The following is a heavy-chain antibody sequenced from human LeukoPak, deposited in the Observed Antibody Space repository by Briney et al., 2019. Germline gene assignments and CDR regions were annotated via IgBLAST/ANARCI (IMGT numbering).Heavy chain of an antibody. CDR1: GYTSTGYY. CDR2: INPNSGGT. D-gene: IGHD3-10*01. Sequence: ASVTVSCKASGYTSTGYYMHWVRQAPGQGLEWMGWINPNSGGTNYAQKFQGRVTMTRDTSISAAYMELSRLRSDDTAVYYCARTYYYGSGSYYIVGTLAVDYWGQGTLVTVSS. J-gene: IGHJ4*02. CDR3: ARTYYYGSGSYYIVGTLAVDY. V-gene: IGHV1-2*02.